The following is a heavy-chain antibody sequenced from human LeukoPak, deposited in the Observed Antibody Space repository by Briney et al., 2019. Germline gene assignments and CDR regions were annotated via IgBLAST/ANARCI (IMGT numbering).Heavy chain of an antibody. CDR3: ARAGGLYTSTWYFHH. J-gene: IGHJ1*01. CDR2: IDYSGST. CDR1: GGSISSYY. Sequence: KPSETLSLTCTVSGGSISSYYWSWLRQPPGKGLEWIGYIDYSGSTIYNPSLKSRVTLSVNTSKTQFSLQLSSVTAADTAVYYCARAGGLYTSTWYFHHWGEGTLVTVSS. V-gene: IGHV4-59*01. D-gene: IGHD6-13*01.